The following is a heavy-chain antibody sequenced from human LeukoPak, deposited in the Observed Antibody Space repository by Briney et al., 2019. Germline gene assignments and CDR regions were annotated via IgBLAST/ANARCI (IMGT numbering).Heavy chain of an antibody. CDR1: GYTFTGYY. D-gene: IGHD3-10*01. CDR3: ARAPQLLGHDWFDP. J-gene: IGHJ5*02. CDR2: INPNSGGT. V-gene: IGHV1-2*02. Sequence: GASVKVSCKASGYTFTGYYMHWVRQAPGQGLEWMGWINPNSGGTNYAQKFQGRVTMTRDTSISTAYMELSRLRSDDTAVYYCARAPQLLGHDWFDPWGQGTLVTVSS.